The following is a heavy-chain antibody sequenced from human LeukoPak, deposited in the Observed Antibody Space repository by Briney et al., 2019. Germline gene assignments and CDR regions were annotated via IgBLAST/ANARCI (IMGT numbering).Heavy chain of an antibody. CDR1: GGTFSSYA. V-gene: IGHV1-69*04. CDR2: IIPILGIA. J-gene: IGHJ4*02. CDR3: ARDRRNDYVWGSYRSPDY. Sequence: GASVKVSCKASGGTFSSYAISWVRQAPGQGLEWMGRIIPILGIANYAQKFQGRVTITADKSTSTAYMELSSLRSEDTAVYYCARDRRNDYVWGSYRSPDYWGQGTLVTVSS. D-gene: IGHD3-16*02.